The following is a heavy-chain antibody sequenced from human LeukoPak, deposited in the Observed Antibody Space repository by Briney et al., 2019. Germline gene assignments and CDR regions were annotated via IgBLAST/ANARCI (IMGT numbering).Heavy chain of an antibody. Sequence: PGGSLRLSCAASGFTVSSNYMSLVRQAPGKGLEWVSVIYSGGNTYYADAVKGRFAISRDNSKNTLYLQMNSLRVEDTAVYYCARDQDWNPYWGQGTLVTVSS. J-gene: IGHJ4*02. CDR3: ARDQDWNPY. V-gene: IGHV3-53*01. CDR1: GFTVSSNY. D-gene: IGHD1-1*01. CDR2: IYSGGNT.